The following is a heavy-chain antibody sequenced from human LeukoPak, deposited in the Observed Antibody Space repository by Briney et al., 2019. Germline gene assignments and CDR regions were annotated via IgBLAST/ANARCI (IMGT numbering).Heavy chain of an antibody. CDR1: GDSVSSNSAA. J-gene: IGHJ5*02. Sequence: SQTLSLTCAISGDSVSSNSAAWNWIRQSPSRGLEWLGRTYYRSKWYNDYAVSVKSRITINPDTSKNQFSLQLNSVTPEDTAVYYCARSYSSGYFPQLNWFDPWGQGTLVTVSS. CDR2: TYYRSKWYN. D-gene: IGHD3-22*01. V-gene: IGHV6-1*01. CDR3: ARSYSSGYFPQLNWFDP.